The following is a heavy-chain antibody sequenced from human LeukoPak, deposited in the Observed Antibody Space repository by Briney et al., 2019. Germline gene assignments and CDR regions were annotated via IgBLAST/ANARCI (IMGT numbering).Heavy chain of an antibody. CDR3: ARESYSSLFDY. Sequence: GGSLRLSCAASGFTFSSYSMNWVHQAPGKGLEWVSSISSSSSYIYYADSVKGRFTISRDNAKNSLYLQMNSLRAEDTAVYYCARESYSSLFDYWGQGTLVTVSS. CDR2: ISSSSSYI. V-gene: IGHV3-21*01. D-gene: IGHD6-6*01. CDR1: GFTFSSYS. J-gene: IGHJ4*02.